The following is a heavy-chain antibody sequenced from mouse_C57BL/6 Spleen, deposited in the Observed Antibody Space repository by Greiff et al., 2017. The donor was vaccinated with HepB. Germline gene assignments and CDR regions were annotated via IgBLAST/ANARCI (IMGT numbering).Heavy chain of an antibody. Sequence: EVQLVESGGDLVKPGGSLKLSCAASGFTFSSYGMSWVRQTPDKRLEWVATISSGGSYTYYPDSVKGRFTISRDNAKNTLYLQMSSLKSEDTAMYYCARHKANWYFDVWGTGTTVTVSS. CDR2: ISSGGSYT. CDR1: GFTFSSYG. V-gene: IGHV5-6*01. J-gene: IGHJ1*03. D-gene: IGHD3-2*02. CDR3: ARHKANWYFDV.